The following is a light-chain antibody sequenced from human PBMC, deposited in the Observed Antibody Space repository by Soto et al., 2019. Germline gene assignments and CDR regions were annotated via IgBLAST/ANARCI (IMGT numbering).Light chain of an antibody. CDR3: QQYDGSLPYT. CDR1: QTVRNSY. Sequence: EIVLTQSPGTLSLSPGERATLSCRASQTVRNSYLAWYQQKPGQAPRLLIYGVSARATGIPDRFSGSGSWTDFTLTISRLEPEDFAVFYCQQYDGSLPYTFGQGTKLEIK. CDR2: GVS. V-gene: IGKV3-20*01. J-gene: IGKJ2*01.